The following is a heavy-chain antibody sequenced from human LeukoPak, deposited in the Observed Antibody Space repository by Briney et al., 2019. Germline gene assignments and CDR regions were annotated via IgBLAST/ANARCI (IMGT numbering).Heavy chain of an antibody. D-gene: IGHD3-22*01. CDR3: AKGYYDNSGYAHAFDI. J-gene: IGHJ3*02. Sequence: PGGSLRLSCAASGFTFSSYSMNWVRQAPGKGLEWVSSISSSSSYIYYADSVKGRFTISKDNAKNSLYLQMNSLGAEDTAVYYCAKGYYDNSGYAHAFDIWGQGTMVTVSS. CDR2: ISSSSSYI. V-gene: IGHV3-21*01. CDR1: GFTFSSYS.